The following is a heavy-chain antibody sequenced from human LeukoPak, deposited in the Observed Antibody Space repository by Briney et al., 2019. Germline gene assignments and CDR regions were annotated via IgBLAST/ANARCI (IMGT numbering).Heavy chain of an antibody. V-gene: IGHV3-23*01. CDR1: GFAFSSYA. Sequence: GGSLRLSYAPSGFAFSSYAMSWVRQAPGKGLEWVAVISGGGSGTYYADSVRGRFTISRDNSKNTVYLQMNSLRAEDTAIYYCAKAVGSSGYFSRDAFDIWGQGTMVTVSS. D-gene: IGHD3-22*01. J-gene: IGHJ3*02. CDR3: AKAVGSSGYFSRDAFDI. CDR2: ISGGGSGT.